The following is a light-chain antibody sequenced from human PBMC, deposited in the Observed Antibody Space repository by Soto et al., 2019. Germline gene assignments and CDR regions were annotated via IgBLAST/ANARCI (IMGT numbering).Light chain of an antibody. CDR2: GAS. CDR1: QSVSSY. CDR3: QHYGNSPT. V-gene: IGKV3-20*01. J-gene: IGKJ1*01. Sequence: EIVLTQYTATLSLSPGERATLSCRASQSVSSYLAWYQQKPGQAPRLLIYGASRRAGGIPDRFSGSGSGTDFTLSISRLEPEDFAVYWCQHYGNSPTFGQVTNVDIK.